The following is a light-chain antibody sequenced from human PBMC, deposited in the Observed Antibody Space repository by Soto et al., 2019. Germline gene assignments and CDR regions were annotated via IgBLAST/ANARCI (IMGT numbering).Light chain of an antibody. V-gene: IGLV2-14*01. CDR1: SSDVGRYNY. J-gene: IGLJ1*01. CDR2: DVS. Sequence: QSVLTQPASVSGSPGQSITISCTGTSSDVGRYNYVFWYQQHPGKAPKLMIYDVSNRPSGVSNRFSGSKSGNTASLTISGLQTEDEADYYCTSYTSSDTYVFGTGTKLTV. CDR3: TSYTSSDTYV.